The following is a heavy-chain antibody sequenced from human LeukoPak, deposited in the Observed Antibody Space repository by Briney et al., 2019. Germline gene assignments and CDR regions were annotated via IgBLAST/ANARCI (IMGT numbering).Heavy chain of an antibody. Sequence: GGSLRLSCAASGFTFSSYAMSWVRQAPGKGLEWVSAISGSGGSTYYADTVKGRFTISRDNSKNTLYLQMNSLRAEDTAVYYCAKDCTAMVMGDAFDIWGQGTMVTVSS. CDR1: GFTFSSYA. CDR2: ISGSGGST. CDR3: AKDCTAMVMGDAFDI. J-gene: IGHJ3*02. V-gene: IGHV3-23*01. D-gene: IGHD5-18*01.